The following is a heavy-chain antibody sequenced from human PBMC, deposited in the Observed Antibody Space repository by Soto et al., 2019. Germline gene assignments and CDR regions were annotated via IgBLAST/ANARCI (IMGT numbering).Heavy chain of an antibody. CDR1: GGSISSTSYY. Sequence: WETLSLTCTVSGGSISSTSYYWGWLRQPPGKGLEWIGSISYGGGTYHNPSLKSRVTISVDTSKSQFSLELTSVTAADTAVYYCARHRQETGTYAQPLDYWGQGTLVTVSS. J-gene: IGHJ4*02. D-gene: IGHD1-1*01. CDR2: ISYGGGT. CDR3: ARHRQETGTYAQPLDY. V-gene: IGHV4-39*01.